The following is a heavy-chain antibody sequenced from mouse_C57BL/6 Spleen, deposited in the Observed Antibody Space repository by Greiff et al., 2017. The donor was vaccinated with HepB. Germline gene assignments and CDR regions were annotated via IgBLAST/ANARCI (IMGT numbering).Heavy chain of an antibody. Sequence: QVQLQQPGAELVKPGASVKLSCKASGYTFTSYWMHWVKQRPGQGLEWIGMIHPNSGSTNYNEKFKSKATLTVDKSSSTAYMQLSSLTSEDSAVYYCARDSNYGEYYAMDYWGQGTSVTVSS. J-gene: IGHJ4*01. CDR1: GYTFTSYW. CDR2: IHPNSGST. D-gene: IGHD2-5*01. CDR3: ARDSNYGEYYAMDY. V-gene: IGHV1-64*01.